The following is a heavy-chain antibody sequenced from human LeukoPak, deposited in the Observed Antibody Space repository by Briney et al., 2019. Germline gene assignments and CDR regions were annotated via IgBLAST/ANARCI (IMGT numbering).Heavy chain of an antibody. Sequence: PSETLSLTCTVSGGSISSSSYYWGWIRQPPGKGLEWIGSIYYSGSTYYNPSLKSRVNISVDTSKNQFSLKLSSVTAADTAVYYCARSRGALLRYFDWLPPYGYFDLWGRGTLVTVSS. CDR2: IYYSGST. CDR1: GGSISSSSYY. CDR3: ARSRGALLRYFDWLPPYGYFDL. D-gene: IGHD3-9*01. V-gene: IGHV4-39*01. J-gene: IGHJ2*01.